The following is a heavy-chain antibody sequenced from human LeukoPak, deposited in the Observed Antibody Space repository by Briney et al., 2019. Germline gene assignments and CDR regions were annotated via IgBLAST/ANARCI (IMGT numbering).Heavy chain of an antibody. J-gene: IGHJ4*02. D-gene: IGHD3-22*01. CDR2: ISWNSGSI. V-gene: IGHV3-9*01. CDR1: GFTFDDYA. Sequence: AGRSLRLSCAASGFTFDDYAMHWVRQAPGKGLEWVSGISWNSGSIGYADSVKGRFTISRDNAKNSLYLQMNSLRAEDTALYYCAKSKYYYDSSGYNPLDYWGQGTLVTVSS. CDR3: AKSKYYYDSSGYNPLDY.